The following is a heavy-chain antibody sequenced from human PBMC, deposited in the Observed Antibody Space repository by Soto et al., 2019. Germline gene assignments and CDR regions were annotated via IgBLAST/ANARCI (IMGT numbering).Heavy chain of an antibody. Sequence: QVQLVQSGAEVKKPGASVKVSCKASGYTFTGYYMHWVRQAPGQGLEWMGWINPNSGGTNYAQKFQGRGTMTRDTSISTAYMELSRLRSDDTAVYYCARDEVAVAGIGSNWFDPWGQGTLVTVSS. CDR3: ARDEVAVAGIGSNWFDP. V-gene: IGHV1-2*02. CDR2: INPNSGGT. J-gene: IGHJ5*02. D-gene: IGHD6-19*01. CDR1: GYTFTGYY.